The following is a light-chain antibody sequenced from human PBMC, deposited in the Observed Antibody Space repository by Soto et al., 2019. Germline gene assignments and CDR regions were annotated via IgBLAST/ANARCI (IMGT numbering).Light chain of an antibody. J-gene: IGKJ1*01. CDR3: QQYDGWPRT. CDR1: QSVSSN. CDR2: GAS. V-gene: IGKV3-15*01. Sequence: EIVITESPPTLPVSPRERATLSCRASQSVSSNLAWYQQKPGQAPRLLIYGASTRATGIPARFSGSGSGTKFTLTISSLQSEDFAFFYCQQYDGWPRTFGQGTKVAIK.